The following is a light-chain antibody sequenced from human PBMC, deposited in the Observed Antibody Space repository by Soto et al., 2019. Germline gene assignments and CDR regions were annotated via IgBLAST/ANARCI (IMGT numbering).Light chain of an antibody. CDR2: TAS. V-gene: IGKV1-12*01. CDR1: QDISDY. CDR3: QQASSFPLT. Sequence: DIQMTQSPSSVSASVGDRVTITCRASQDISDYLAWYQHKPGKAPKVLIYTASTLQSGVPSRFSGSGSGTDFTLTINSLQPEDFATYFCQQASSFPLTFGGGTKVEIE. J-gene: IGKJ4*01.